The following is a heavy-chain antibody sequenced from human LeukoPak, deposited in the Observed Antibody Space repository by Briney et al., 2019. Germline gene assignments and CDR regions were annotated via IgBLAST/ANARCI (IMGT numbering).Heavy chain of an antibody. J-gene: IGHJ6*03. CDR3: AKDSARGRSGYSHMDV. CDR2: IYYSGST. CDR1: GGSISSYY. D-gene: IGHD3-3*01. V-gene: IGHV4-59*01. Sequence: SETLSLTCTVSGGSISSYYWSWIRQPAGKGLEWIGYIYYSGSTNYNPSLKSRVTISVDTSKNQFSLKLSSVTAADTAVYYCAKDSARGRSGYSHMDVWGKGTTVTVSS.